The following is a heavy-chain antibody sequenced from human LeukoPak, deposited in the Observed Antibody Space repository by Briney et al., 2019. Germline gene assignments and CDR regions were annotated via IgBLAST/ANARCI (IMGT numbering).Heavy chain of an antibody. V-gene: IGHV1-69*04. CDR2: IIPILGIA. CDR3: ARDHIGLRGVIILPENWFDP. Sequence: GASVKVSCKASGGTFSSYAISWVRQAPGQGLEWMGRIIPILGIANYAQKFQGRVTITADKSTSTAYMELSSLGSEDTAVYYCARDHIGLRGVIILPENWFDPWGQGTLVTVSS. CDR1: GGTFSSYA. J-gene: IGHJ5*02. D-gene: IGHD3-10*01.